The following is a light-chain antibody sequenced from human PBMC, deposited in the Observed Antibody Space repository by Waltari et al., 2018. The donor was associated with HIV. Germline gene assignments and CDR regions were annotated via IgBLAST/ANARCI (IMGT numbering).Light chain of an antibody. V-gene: IGLV1-40*01. Sequence: QSVLTQPPSVSGAPGQRVTISCTGNSSHIGAGYDVHWYQHLPGTAPKLLIYGDRNRPSGVPDRFSASRSDTSASLAITGLQAEDEADYYCQSYDRSLSGSFVFGTGTKVTVL. CDR1: SSHIGAGYD. CDR2: GDR. CDR3: QSYDRSLSGSFV. J-gene: IGLJ1*01.